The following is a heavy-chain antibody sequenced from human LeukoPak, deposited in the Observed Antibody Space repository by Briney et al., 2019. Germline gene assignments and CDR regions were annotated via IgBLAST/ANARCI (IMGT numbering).Heavy chain of an antibody. CDR3: AKGHILLWFVA. CDR1: GFTFSSYA. Sequence: GGSLRLSCAASGFTFSSYAMSWVRQAPGKGLEWVSAISGSGGSTYYADSVKGRFTISRDNSKNTLYLQMNSLRAEDPAVYYCAKGHILLWFVAWGQGTLVTVSS. D-gene: IGHD3-10*01. J-gene: IGHJ5*02. V-gene: IGHV3-23*01. CDR2: ISGSGGST.